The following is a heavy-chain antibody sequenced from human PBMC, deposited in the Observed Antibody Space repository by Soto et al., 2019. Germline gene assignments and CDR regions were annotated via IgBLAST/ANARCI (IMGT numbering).Heavy chain of an antibody. CDR1: GGSISSSSYY. D-gene: IGHD3-22*01. J-gene: IGHJ5*02. Sequence: PSETLSLTCTVSGGSISSSSYYWGWIRQPPGKGLDWIAFIYYSGNTYYNPSLKSRVTISVDTSKNQFSLRLTSVTAADTAVYYCVRGDTSGYYNWFDPWGQGSLVTVSS. CDR2: IYYSGNT. CDR3: VRGDTSGYYNWFDP. V-gene: IGHV4-39*01.